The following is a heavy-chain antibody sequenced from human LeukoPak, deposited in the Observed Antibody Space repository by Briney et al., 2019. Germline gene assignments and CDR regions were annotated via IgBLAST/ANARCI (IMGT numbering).Heavy chain of an antibody. CDR1: GGTFSSYA. Sequence: SSVKVSCKASGGTFSSYAISWVRQAPGQGLEWMGGIIPIFGTANYAQKFQGRVTITADESTSTAYMELSSLRSEDTAVYYCARTGYCSSTSCYFHYYMDVWGKGTTVTVSS. CDR2: IIPIFGTA. CDR3: ARTGYCSSTSCYFHYYMDV. J-gene: IGHJ6*03. D-gene: IGHD2-2*01. V-gene: IGHV1-69*13.